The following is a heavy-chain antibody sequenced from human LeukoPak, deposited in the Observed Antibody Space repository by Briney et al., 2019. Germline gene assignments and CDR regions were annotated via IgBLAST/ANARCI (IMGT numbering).Heavy chain of an antibody. CDR2: MYHSGIT. Sequence: PSETLSLTCAVSGYSISSGYYWGWIRQPPGKGLEWIGNMYHSGITYYNASLKSRVTISVDTSNNQFSLKLNSVTAADTAVYYCARRYSNSYSDFWGQGTRVTVSS. J-gene: IGHJ4*02. D-gene: IGHD4-11*01. CDR3: ARRYSNSYSDF. V-gene: IGHV4-38-2*01. CDR1: GYSISSGYY.